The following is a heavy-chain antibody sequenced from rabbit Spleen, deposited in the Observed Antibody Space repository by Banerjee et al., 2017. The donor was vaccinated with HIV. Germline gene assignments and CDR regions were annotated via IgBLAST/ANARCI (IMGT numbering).Heavy chain of an antibody. CDR1: GVSFSSSSY. Sequence: QSLEESGGDLVQPEGSLTLICTASGVSFSSSSYMCCVRQAPGKGLEWIACIDSGSSGFTYFATWAKGRFTISKTSSTTVTLQMTRLTAADTATYFCARDTSSSFSSYGMDLWGQGTLVTVS. J-gene: IGHJ6*01. CDR2: IDSGSSGFT. V-gene: IGHV1S40*01. D-gene: IGHD1-1*01. CDR3: ARDTSSSFSSYGMDL.